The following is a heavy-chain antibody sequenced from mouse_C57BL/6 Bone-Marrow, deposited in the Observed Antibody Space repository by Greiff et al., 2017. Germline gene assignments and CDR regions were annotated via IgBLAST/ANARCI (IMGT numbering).Heavy chain of an antibody. CDR1: GYTFTDHT. D-gene: IGHD2-3*01. Sequence: QVQLKESDAELVKPGASVKISCKVSGYTFTDHTIHWMKQRPEQGLEWIGYIYPRDGSTKYNEKFKGKATLTADKSSSTAYMQLNSLTSEDSAVYFCAREGIYDGYYDAMDYWGQGTSVTVSS. CDR3: AREGIYDGYYDAMDY. J-gene: IGHJ4*01. V-gene: IGHV1-78*01. CDR2: IYPRDGST.